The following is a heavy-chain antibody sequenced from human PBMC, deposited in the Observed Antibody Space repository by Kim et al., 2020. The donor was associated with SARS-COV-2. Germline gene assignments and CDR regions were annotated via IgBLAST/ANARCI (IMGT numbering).Heavy chain of an antibody. J-gene: IGHJ5*02. Sequence: SETLSLTCAVSGGSISSSNWWSWVRQPPGKGLEWIGEIYHSGSTNYNPSLKSRVTISVDKSKNQFSLKLSSVTAADTAVYYCARDRVTQNQNYYGSGSYYTLGDNWFDPWGQGTLVTVSS. V-gene: IGHV4-4*02. CDR3: ARDRVTQNQNYYGSGSYYTLGDNWFDP. CDR1: GGSISSSNW. CDR2: IYHSGST. D-gene: IGHD3-10*01.